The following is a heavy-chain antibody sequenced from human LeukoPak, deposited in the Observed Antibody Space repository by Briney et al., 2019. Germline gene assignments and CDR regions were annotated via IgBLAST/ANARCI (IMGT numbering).Heavy chain of an antibody. J-gene: IGHJ6*04. CDR2: ISGSGGST. CDR3: AKGYSSSWSAPDV. Sequence: GGSLRLSCAASGFTFSSYAMSWARQAPGKGLEWVSGISGSGGSTYYADSVKGRFTISRDNSKNTLYLQMNSLRAEDTALYYCAKGYSSSWSAPDVWGKGTTVTVTS. V-gene: IGHV3-23*01. CDR1: GFTFSSYA. D-gene: IGHD6-13*01.